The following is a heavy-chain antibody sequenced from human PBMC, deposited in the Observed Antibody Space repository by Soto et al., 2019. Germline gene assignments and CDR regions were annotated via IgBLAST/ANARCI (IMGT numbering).Heavy chain of an antibody. J-gene: IGHJ4*02. CDR2: ISGSGGST. Sequence: GGSLRLSCAASGFTFSSYAMSWVRQAPGKGLEWVSAISGSGGSTYYADSVKGRFTISRDNSKNTLYLQMNSLRAEDTAVYYCAKGADRSGPPPLDFDYWGQGTLVTVSS. CDR3: AKGADRSGPPPLDFDY. V-gene: IGHV3-23*01. CDR1: GFTFSSYA.